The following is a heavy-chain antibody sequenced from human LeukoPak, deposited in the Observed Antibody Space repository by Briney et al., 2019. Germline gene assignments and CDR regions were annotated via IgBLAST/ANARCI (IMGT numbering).Heavy chain of an antibody. Sequence: ASVKVSCKPSGYTFTSYDINWVRQATGQWLEWMGWMNPNSGNTGYAQKLQGRVTMTRNTSISTAYMELSSLRSEDTAVYYCARPDYDYVWGSTYYYGMDVWGQGTTVTVSS. CDR2: MNPNSGNT. J-gene: IGHJ6*02. CDR3: ARPDYDYVWGSTYYYGMDV. D-gene: IGHD3-16*01. V-gene: IGHV1-8*01. CDR1: GYTFTSYD.